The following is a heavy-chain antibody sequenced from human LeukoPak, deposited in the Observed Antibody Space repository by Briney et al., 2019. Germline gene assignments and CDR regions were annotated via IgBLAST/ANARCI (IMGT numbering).Heavy chain of an antibody. J-gene: IGHJ4*02. CDR2: ISRNSGRI. V-gene: IGHV3-9*03. D-gene: IGHD3-9*01. CDR1: GFTFDDYA. Sequence: SGGSLRLSCAASGFTFDDYAMHWVRHAPGKGLEWVSGISRNSGRIGYADSVKGRFTISRDNSKNTVYLQMNSLRAEDMALYYCASDTYDISVPAPGSDYWGQGTLVTVSS. CDR3: ASDTYDISVPAPGSDY.